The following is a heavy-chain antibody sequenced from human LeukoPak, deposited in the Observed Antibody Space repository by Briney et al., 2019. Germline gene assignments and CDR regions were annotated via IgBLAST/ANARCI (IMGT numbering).Heavy chain of an antibody. Sequence: GGSLSLSCAASGFTVSSNYMSWVRQPPGRGLGWVSVIYSGGSTYYADSVKGRFTISRDNSKNTLYLQMNSLRAEDTAVYYCARAPSSSLDYWGQGTLVTVSS. CDR3: ARAPSSSLDY. CDR2: IYSGGST. CDR1: GFTVSSNY. V-gene: IGHV3-53*01. D-gene: IGHD6-13*01. J-gene: IGHJ4*02.